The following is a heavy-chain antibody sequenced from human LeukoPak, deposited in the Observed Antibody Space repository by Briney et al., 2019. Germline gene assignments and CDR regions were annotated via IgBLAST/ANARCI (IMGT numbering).Heavy chain of an antibody. J-gene: IGHJ4*02. CDR1: GGSISSGSYF. CDR3: ARDRGDLDN. CDR2: VYSTGIT. Sequence: SETLSLTCTVSGGSISSGSYFWSWIRQPAGKALEWIGRVYSTGITNYSPSLKSRVTISVDTAKNQFSLKLTSVTAADTAVYYCARDRGDLDNWGQGTLVTVSP. V-gene: IGHV4-61*02.